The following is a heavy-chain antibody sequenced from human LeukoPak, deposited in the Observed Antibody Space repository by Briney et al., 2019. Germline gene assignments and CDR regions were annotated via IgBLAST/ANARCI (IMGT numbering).Heavy chain of an antibody. CDR2: IYHSGST. CDR3: ARGRYDSSGYLGAFDI. D-gene: IGHD3-22*01. CDR1: GGSISSGGYS. J-gene: IGHJ3*02. V-gene: IGHV4-30-2*01. Sequence: SQTLSLTCAVSGGSISSGGYSWSWIRQPPGKGLEWIGYIYHSGSTYCNPSLKSRVTISVDRSKNQFSLKLSSVTAADTAVYYCARGRYDSSGYLGAFDIWGQGTMVTVSS.